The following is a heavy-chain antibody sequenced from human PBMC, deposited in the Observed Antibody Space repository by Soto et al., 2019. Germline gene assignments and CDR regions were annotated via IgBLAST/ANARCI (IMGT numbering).Heavy chain of an antibody. CDR3: AKYYYGSGSIRAFDI. Sequence: PGGPLRLSCAASGFTFSSYTMTWVRQAPGERLEWVSSIVGSGDNTYYADSVKGRFTISRDNSKTTLYLQMNSLRAEDTAVYYCAKYYYGSGSIRAFDIWGQGTMVTVSS. CDR1: GFTFSSYT. D-gene: IGHD3-10*01. J-gene: IGHJ3*02. CDR2: IVGSGDNT. V-gene: IGHV3-23*01.